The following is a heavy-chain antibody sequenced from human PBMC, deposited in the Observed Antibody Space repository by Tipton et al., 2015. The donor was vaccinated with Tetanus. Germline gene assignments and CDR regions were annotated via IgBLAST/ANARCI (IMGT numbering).Heavy chain of an antibody. CDR1: GGSINSGTYS. V-gene: IGHV4-39*01. Sequence: GLVKPSETLSLTCTVSGGSINSGTYSWGWIRQPPGKGLEWIGSVYNSGGTYYNPSLKSRVTISIDTSKRQISMKLTSVTAADTAVYYCATQTDNWFDPWGQGILVTVSS. CDR3: ATQTDNWFDP. J-gene: IGHJ5*02. CDR2: VYNSGGT.